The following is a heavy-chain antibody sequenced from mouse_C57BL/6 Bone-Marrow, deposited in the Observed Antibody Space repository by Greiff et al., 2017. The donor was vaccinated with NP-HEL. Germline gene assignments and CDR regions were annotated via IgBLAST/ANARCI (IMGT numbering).Heavy chain of an antibody. V-gene: IGHV1-55*01. CDR1: GYTFTSYW. D-gene: IGHD2-2*01. Sequence: QVQLQQPGAELVKPGASVKMSCKASGYTFTSYWITWVKQRPGQGLEWIGDIYPGSGSTNYNEKFKSKATLTVDTSSSTAYMQLSSLTSEDSAVYYCAREGVYYGYGLGYWGQGTTLTVSS. CDR2: IYPGSGST. J-gene: IGHJ2*01. CDR3: AREGVYYGYGLGY.